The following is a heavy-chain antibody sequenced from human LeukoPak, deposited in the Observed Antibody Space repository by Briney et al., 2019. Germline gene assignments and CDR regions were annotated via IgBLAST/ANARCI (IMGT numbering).Heavy chain of an antibody. J-gene: IGHJ4*02. CDR1: GFTFSSYW. Sequence: GGSLRLSCAASGFTFSSYWMSWVRQAPGKGPEWVANIKQDGSEKYYVDSVKGRFTISRDNAKNSLYLQMNSLRAEDTAVYYCARDVRAYSSGWLPFDYWGQGTLVTVSS. D-gene: IGHD6-19*01. CDR2: IKQDGSEK. CDR3: ARDVRAYSSGWLPFDY. V-gene: IGHV3-7*01.